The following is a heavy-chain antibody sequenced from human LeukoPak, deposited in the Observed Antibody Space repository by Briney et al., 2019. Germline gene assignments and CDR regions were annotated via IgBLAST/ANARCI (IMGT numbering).Heavy chain of an antibody. CDR2: ISGSGGST. CDR3: TKLGRFIAVEYYFDY. V-gene: IGHV3-23*01. D-gene: IGHD6-19*01. Sequence: GGSLRLSCAASGFTFSSYAMSWVRQAPGKGLEWVSAISGSGGSTYYADSVKGRFTISRDNSKNTLYLQMNSLRAEDTAVYYCTKLGRFIAVEYYFDYWGQGTLVTVSS. J-gene: IGHJ4*02. CDR1: GFTFSSYA.